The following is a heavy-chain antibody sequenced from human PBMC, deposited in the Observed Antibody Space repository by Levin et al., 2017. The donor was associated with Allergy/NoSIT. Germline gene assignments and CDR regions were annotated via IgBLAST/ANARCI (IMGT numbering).Heavy chain of an antibody. CDR2: ITNSGTTK. V-gene: IGHV3-11*01. CDR3: STWYDH. J-gene: IGHJ1*01. D-gene: IGHD2-15*01. CDR1: GFIFRNYY. Sequence: GESLKISCAASGFIFRNYYMSWIRQAPGKGLEWVSYITNSGTTKYYADSVKGRFTIPRDNAKNSLYLEMNSLRADDTAVYYCSTWYDHWGQGTLVTVSS.